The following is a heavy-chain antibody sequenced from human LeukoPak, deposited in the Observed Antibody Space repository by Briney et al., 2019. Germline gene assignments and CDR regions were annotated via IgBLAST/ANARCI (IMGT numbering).Heavy chain of an antibody. CDR2: ISGSGGST. V-gene: IGHV3-23*01. CDR3: AKFAGRIAAAGFFDY. J-gene: IGHJ4*02. CDR1: GFTFSNYG. D-gene: IGHD6-13*01. Sequence: GGSLRLSCAASGFTFSNYGMSWVRQAPGKGLEWVSAISGSGGSTYYADSVKGRFTISRDNSKNTLYLQMNSLRAEETAVYYCAKFAGRIAAAGFFDYWGQGTLVTVSS.